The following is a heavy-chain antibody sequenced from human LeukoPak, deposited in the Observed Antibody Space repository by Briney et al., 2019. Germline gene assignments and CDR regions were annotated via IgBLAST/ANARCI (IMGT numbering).Heavy chain of an antibody. V-gene: IGHV4-61*01. Sequence: SETLSLTCTVSGYSISSGYYWSWIRQPPGKGLEWIGYIYYSGSTNYNPSLKSRVTISVDTSKNQFSLKLSSVTAADTAVYYCARGGEQWLVSNYYYYMDVWGKGTTVTISS. CDR1: GYSISSGYY. J-gene: IGHJ6*03. CDR3: ARGGEQWLVSNYYYYMDV. CDR2: IYYSGST. D-gene: IGHD6-19*01.